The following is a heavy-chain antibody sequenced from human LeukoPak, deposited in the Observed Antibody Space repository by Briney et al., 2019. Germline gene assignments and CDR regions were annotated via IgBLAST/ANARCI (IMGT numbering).Heavy chain of an antibody. Sequence: PSETLSLTCAVYGGSFSGYYWSWIRQPPGKGLEWIGEINHSGSTNYNPSLKSRVTISVDTSKNQFSLKLSSVTAADTAVYYCARSRRDYYYYYYGMDVWGQGTTVTVSS. V-gene: IGHV4-34*01. CDR1: GGSFSGYY. CDR2: INHSGST. CDR3: ARSRRDYYYYYYGMDV. J-gene: IGHJ6*02. D-gene: IGHD3/OR15-3a*01.